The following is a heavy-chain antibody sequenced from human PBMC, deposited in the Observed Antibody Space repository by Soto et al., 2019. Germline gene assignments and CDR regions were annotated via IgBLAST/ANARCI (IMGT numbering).Heavy chain of an antibody. Sequence: GGSLRLSCAASGLTFSSYSMNWVRQAPGKGLEWVSSISSSSSYIYYADSVKGRFTISRDNAKNSLYLQMNSLRAEDTAVYYCARVGGTYGMDVWGKGTTVTVSS. D-gene: IGHD3-16*01. J-gene: IGHJ6*04. V-gene: IGHV3-21*01. CDR3: ARVGGTYGMDV. CDR1: GLTFSSYS. CDR2: ISSSSSYI.